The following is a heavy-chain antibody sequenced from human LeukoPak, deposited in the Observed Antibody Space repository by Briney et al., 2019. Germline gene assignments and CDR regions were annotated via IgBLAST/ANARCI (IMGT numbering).Heavy chain of an antibody. D-gene: IGHD6-13*01. Sequence: GGSLRLSCAASGFTFSSYAMSWVRQAPGKGLEWVSAISGSGGSTYYADSVKGRFTISRDNSKNTLYLQMNSLRAEDTAVYYCAKGTWIAAAVPHRRYDDYWGQGTLVTVSS. CDR3: AKGTWIAAAVPHRRYDDY. J-gene: IGHJ4*02. V-gene: IGHV3-23*01. CDR1: GFTFSSYA. CDR2: ISGSGGST.